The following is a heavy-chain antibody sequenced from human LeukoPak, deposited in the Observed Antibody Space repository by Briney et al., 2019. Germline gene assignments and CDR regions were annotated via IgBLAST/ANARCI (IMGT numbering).Heavy chain of an antibody. CDR2: INPNSGGT. V-gene: IGHV1-2*02. CDR1: GYTFTGSY. D-gene: IGHD3-10*01. J-gene: IGHJ4*02. Sequence: ASVKVSCKASGYTFTGSYMHWVRQAPGQGLEWMGWINPNSGGTNYAQKFQGRVTMTRDTFISTAYMELSRLRSDDTAVYYCATLTGSLYYYGSGGSYYWGQGTLVTVSS. CDR3: ATLTGSLYYYGSGGSYY.